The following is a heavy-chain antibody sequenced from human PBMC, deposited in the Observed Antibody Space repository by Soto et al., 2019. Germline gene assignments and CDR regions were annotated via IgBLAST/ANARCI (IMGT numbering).Heavy chain of an antibody. J-gene: IGHJ3*02. CDR1: GYNFANYW. CDR2: IFPCDSDT. Sequence: GESLKISCKGSGYNFANYWIGWVRQMPGKGLEWMAMIFPCDSDTKNSPSLQGQITMSVDKSDGSAYLQWRSLKASDTAMYYCAAGYTTGPDAFDTWGQGTMVPVSS. D-gene: IGHD6-13*01. CDR3: AAGYTTGPDAFDT. V-gene: IGHV5-51*01.